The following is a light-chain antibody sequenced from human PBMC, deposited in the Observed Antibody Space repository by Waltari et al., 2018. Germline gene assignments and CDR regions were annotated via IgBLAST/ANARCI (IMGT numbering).Light chain of an antibody. J-gene: IGKJ1*01. Sequence: EIVLTQSPGTLSLSPGERATLSCRASQSVSRALAWYQQKPGQAPRLRIYAASSRATGIPDRFSGRGSGTDFSLTISRLEPEDFAVYYCQHYVRLPVTFGQGTKVEIK. CDR1: QSVSRA. CDR2: AAS. CDR3: QHYVRLPVT. V-gene: IGKV3-20*01.